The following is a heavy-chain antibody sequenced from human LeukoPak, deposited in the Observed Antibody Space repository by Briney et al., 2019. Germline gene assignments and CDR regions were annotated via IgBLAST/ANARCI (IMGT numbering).Heavy chain of an antibody. D-gene: IGHD3-22*01. Sequence: GGSLRLSCAASGFSFSSTGMHWARQAPGKGLEWVAVIPYDGSNKYYADSVKGRFTISRDNSKNMLYLQMNSLRAEGTAVYYCAKEDSGYYRWGQGTLVTVSS. CDR1: GFSFSSTG. V-gene: IGHV3-30*18. CDR3: AKEDSGYYR. CDR2: IPYDGSNK. J-gene: IGHJ5*02.